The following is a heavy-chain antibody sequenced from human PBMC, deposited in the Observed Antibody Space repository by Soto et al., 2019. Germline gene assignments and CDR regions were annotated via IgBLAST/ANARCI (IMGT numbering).Heavy chain of an antibody. CDR2: TRNRANSYTT. D-gene: IGHD2-15*01. CDR1: GFTFSDHY. CDR3: ARVGGREYCSGGNCQTSCYYGMDV. Sequence: GGSLRLSCAASGFTFSDHYMDWVRQAPGKGLEWVGRTRNRANSYTTEYAASVKGRFTISRDDPQNSLYLQMNSLKTEDTAVYYCARVGGREYCSGGNCQTSCYYGMDVWGQGTTVTVSS. J-gene: IGHJ6*02. V-gene: IGHV3-72*01.